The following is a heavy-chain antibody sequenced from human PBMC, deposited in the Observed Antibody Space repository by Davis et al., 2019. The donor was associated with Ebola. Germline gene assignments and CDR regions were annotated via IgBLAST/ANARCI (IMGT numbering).Heavy chain of an antibody. Sequence: ASVKVSCKASGYTFTSYDINWVRQATGQGLEWMGWMNPNSGNTGYAQKFQGRVTMTRNTSISTAYMELSSLRSEDTAVYYCARGLIMITFGGVIVHNWFDPWGQGTLVTVSS. D-gene: IGHD3-16*02. V-gene: IGHV1-8*01. CDR2: MNPNSGNT. J-gene: IGHJ5*02. CDR1: GYTFTSYD. CDR3: ARGLIMITFGGVIVHNWFDP.